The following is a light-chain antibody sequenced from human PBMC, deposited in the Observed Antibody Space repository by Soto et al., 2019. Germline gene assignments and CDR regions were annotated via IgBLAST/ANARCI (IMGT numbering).Light chain of an antibody. J-gene: IGLJ1*01. V-gene: IGLV2-14*01. Sequence: QSALTQPASVSGSPGQSITISCTGSSSDIGAYYYVSWYQHHPGKAPKLMISEVSNRPPGVSNRFSGSKSDNTASLIISGLQAEDEADYYCSSYTSSSTYVFGSGTQLTVL. CDR2: EVS. CDR1: SSDIGAYYY. CDR3: SSYTSSSTYV.